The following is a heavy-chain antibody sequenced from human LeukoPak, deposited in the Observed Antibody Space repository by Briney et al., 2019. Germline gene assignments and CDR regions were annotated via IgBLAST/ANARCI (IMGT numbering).Heavy chain of an antibody. V-gene: IGHV4-34*01. CDR2: INHSGST. Sequence: SETLSLTCAVYGGSFSGYYWSWIRQPPGKGLEWIGEINHSGSTNYNPSLKSRVTMSVDTSKNQFSLKLSSVTAADTAVYYCARGQDSSGYYDDAFDIWGQGTMVTVSS. J-gene: IGHJ3*02. D-gene: IGHD3-22*01. CDR3: ARGQDSSGYYDDAFDI. CDR1: GGSFSGYY.